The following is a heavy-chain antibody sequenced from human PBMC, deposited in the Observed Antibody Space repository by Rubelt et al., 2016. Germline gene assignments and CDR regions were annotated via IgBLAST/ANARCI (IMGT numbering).Heavy chain of an antibody. Sequence: PGKGLEWVSGINWNGGSTGYEDSVKGRFTISRDNAKNSLYLQMNSLRAQDTALYYWASVYMVRGVITHFDYWGQGTLVTVSS. CDR2: INWNGGST. CDR3: ASVYMVRGVITHFDY. V-gene: IGHV3-20*03. J-gene: IGHJ4*02. D-gene: IGHD3-10*01.